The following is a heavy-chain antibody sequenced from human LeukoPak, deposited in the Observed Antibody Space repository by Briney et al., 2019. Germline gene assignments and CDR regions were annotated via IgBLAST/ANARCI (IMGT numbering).Heavy chain of an antibody. D-gene: IGHD2-2*01. CDR1: GFTFSSYG. CDR3: ARGRYQLLWGDY. CDR2: IWYDGSNK. Sequence: GGALRLSCAASGFTFSSYGIHGVRQAPGKGLERVAVIWYDGSNKYYADSVKGRFTISRDNSKNTLYLQMNSLRAEDTAVYYCARGRYQLLWGDYWGQGTLVTVSS. J-gene: IGHJ4*02. V-gene: IGHV3-33*01.